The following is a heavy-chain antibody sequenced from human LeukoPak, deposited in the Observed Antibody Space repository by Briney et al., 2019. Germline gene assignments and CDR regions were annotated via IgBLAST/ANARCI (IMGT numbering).Heavy chain of an antibody. V-gene: IGHV3-7*01. J-gene: IGHJ5*02. D-gene: IGHD3-10*02. Sequence: TAGSLRLSCAASGFPFTTYWMGWVRPAPGEVLEWLANIKQDGSAEHYADSVRGRFTISRDNAKISLFLQMNSLTAEDTAVYYCARDAGYYVHDLWGQGTLVTVSS. CDR1: GFPFTTYW. CDR3: ARDAGYYVHDL. CDR2: IKQDGSAE.